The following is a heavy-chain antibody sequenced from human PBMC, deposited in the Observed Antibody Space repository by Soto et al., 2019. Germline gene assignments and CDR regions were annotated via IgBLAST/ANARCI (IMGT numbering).Heavy chain of an antibody. Sequence: QVQLVQSGAEVKKPGASVKVSCKASGYTFTDFVIHWVRQAPGQRLEWMGWINAGNGNTKYSQKSQGRVIFNRDTSASTAYLELSSLTSEATAVYYCARDYPYCTGGSCLGYWGQGTLVIVSS. V-gene: IGHV1-3*01. J-gene: IGHJ4*02. CDR2: INAGNGNT. CDR3: ARDYPYCTGGSCLGY. CDR1: GYTFTDFV. D-gene: IGHD2-15*01.